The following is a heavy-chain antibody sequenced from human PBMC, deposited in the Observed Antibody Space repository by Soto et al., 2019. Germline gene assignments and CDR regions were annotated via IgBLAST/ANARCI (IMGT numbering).Heavy chain of an antibody. V-gene: IGHV4-39*01. CDR3: ARLRRDGYNWDY. D-gene: IGHD5-12*01. Sequence: HLQLQESGPGLVKPSETLSLTCTVSGGSISSSSYYWGWIRHPPGKGLEWIGSIYYSGSTYYNPSRKSRVTISVDTSKNQFSLKLSSMTAADTAVYYCARLRRDGYNWDYWGQGTLVTVSS. CDR2: IYYSGST. J-gene: IGHJ4*02. CDR1: GGSISSSSYY.